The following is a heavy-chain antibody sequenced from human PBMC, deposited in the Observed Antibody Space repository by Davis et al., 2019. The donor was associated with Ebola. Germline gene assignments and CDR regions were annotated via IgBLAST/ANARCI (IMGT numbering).Heavy chain of an antibody. CDR2: IKQDGSEK. Sequence: GESLKISCTASGFTFSSYWMSWVRQAPGKGLEWVANIKQDGSEKYYVDSVKGRFTISRDNAKNSLYLQMNSLRAEDTAVYYCARDIWNDGVVDYWGQGTLVTVSS. J-gene: IGHJ4*02. D-gene: IGHD1-1*01. CDR3: ARDIWNDGVVDY. V-gene: IGHV3-7*03. CDR1: GFTFSSYW.